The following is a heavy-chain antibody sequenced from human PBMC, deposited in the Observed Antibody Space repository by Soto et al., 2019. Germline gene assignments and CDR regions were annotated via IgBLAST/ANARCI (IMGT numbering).Heavy chain of an antibody. V-gene: IGHV1-69*01. D-gene: IGHD3-3*01. J-gene: IGHJ4*02. Sequence: QVQLVQSGAEVKKPGSSVKVSCKASGGTFSSYAISWVRQAPGQGLEWMGGIIPIFGTANYAQKFQGRVTITADESTSTAYMALSSLRSEDTAVYYCARVVLRFPLSIFEYWGQGTLVTVSS. CDR2: IIPIFGTA. CDR1: GGTFSSYA. CDR3: ARVVLRFPLSIFEY.